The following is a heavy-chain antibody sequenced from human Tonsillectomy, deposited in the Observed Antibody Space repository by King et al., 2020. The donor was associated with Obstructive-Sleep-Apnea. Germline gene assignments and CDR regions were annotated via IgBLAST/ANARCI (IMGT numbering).Heavy chain of an antibody. J-gene: IGHJ1*01. D-gene: IGHD1-14*01. CDR3: TTQITDVVMPEYFQH. Sequence: VQLVESGGGLVKPGGSLRLSCAASGFTFTTAWMNWVRQAPGKGLEWIGRVKSKTEGGTTDYAAPVKGRFTISRHDSKNTAYLQMNSLTTEETAVYFCTTQITDVVMPEYFQHWGQGTLVTVSP. CDR1: GFTFTTAW. CDR2: VKSKTEGGTT. V-gene: IGHV3-15*01.